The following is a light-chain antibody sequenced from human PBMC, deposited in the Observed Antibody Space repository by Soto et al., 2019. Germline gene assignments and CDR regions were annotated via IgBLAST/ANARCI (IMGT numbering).Light chain of an antibody. V-gene: IGLV2-14*01. CDR1: SSDVGGYNY. CDR3: SSYTSISTLV. Sequence: QSALTQPASVSGSPGQSITISCTGTSSDVGGYNYVSWYQQHPGKAPKLMIYDVSNRPSGVSNRFSGSKSGNTASLTISGLQAEDENNYYCSSYTSISTLVFGGGTKLTVL. CDR2: DVS. J-gene: IGLJ2*01.